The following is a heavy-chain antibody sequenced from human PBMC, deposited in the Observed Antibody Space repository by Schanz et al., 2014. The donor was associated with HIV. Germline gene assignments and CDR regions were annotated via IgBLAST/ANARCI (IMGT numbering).Heavy chain of an antibody. J-gene: IGHJ4*02. CDR2: ISSGGSTR. D-gene: IGHD1-26*01. Sequence: QVQLVESGGTLVNPGSSLRLSCAASGFTFSGYYMSWIRQAPGKGLEWISYISSGGSTRHYADSVKGRFTISRDPAKNTLFLHMNNLRGDDTALYYCVKDFTASKGGFDYWGQGTLVIVSS. CDR1: GFTFSGYY. CDR3: VKDFTASKGGFDY. V-gene: IGHV3-11*01.